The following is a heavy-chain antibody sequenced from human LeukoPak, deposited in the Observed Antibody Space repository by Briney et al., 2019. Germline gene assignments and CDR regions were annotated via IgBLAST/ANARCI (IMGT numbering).Heavy chain of an antibody. CDR3: AREGGSGWYSGWFDP. CDR2: ISGSRITT. Sequence: GGSLRLSCAASGFTFSSYAMSWVRQPPGKGLEWVSHISGSRITTYYADSVKGRFTISRDNSKNTLYLQMNSLRAEDTALYYCAREGGSGWYSGWFDPWGQGTLVTVSS. V-gene: IGHV3-23*01. J-gene: IGHJ5*02. CDR1: GFTFSSYA. D-gene: IGHD6-19*01.